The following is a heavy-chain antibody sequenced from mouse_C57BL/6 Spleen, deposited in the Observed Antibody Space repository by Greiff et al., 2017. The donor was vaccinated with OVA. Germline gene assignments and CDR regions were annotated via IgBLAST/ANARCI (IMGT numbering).Heavy chain of an antibody. CDR1: GYTFTSYW. CDR3: AREDYDYGGGYAKDY. CDR2: IYPGSGST. V-gene: IGHV1-55*01. J-gene: IGHJ4*01. Sequence: QVQLQQPGAELVKPGASVKMSCKASGYTFTSYWITWVKQRPGQGLEWIGDIYPGSGSTNYNEKFKSKASLTVDTSSSTAYMQLSSLTSEDSAVYYCAREDYDYGGGYAKDYWGQRTTVTVSS. D-gene: IGHD2-4*01.